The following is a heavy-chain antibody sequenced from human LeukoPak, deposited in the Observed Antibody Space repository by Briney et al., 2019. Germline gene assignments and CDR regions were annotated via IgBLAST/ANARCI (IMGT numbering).Heavy chain of an antibody. CDR2: IIPIFGTA. J-gene: IGHJ2*01. CDR1: GGTFSNYA. D-gene: IGHD2-2*02. Sequence: SVKVSCTASGGTFSNYAISWVRQAPGQGLEWMGGIIPIFGTANYAQKFQGRVTITTDESTSTAYMELSSLRSEDTAVYYCARDRRLLPYCSSTSCYTGNWYFDLWGRGTLVTVSS. CDR3: ARDRRLLPYCSSTSCYTGNWYFDL. V-gene: IGHV1-69*05.